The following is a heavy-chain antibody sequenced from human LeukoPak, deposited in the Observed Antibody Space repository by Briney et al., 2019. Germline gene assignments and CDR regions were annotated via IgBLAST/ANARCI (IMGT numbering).Heavy chain of an antibody. V-gene: IGHV3-30*02. CDR3: AKVTSYGDYSHYFDY. CDR2: IRYDGSNK. J-gene: IGHJ4*02. Sequence: GGSLRLSCAASGFTFSSYGMHWVRQAPGKGLEWVAFIRYDGSNKYYADSVKGRFTISRDNSKNTLYLQMNGLRAEDTAVYYCAKVTSYGDYSHYFDYWGQGTLVTVSS. CDR1: GFTFSSYG. D-gene: IGHD4-17*01.